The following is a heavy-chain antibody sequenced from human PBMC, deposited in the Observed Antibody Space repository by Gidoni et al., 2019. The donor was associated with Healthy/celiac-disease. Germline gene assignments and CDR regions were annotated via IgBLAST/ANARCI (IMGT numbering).Heavy chain of an antibody. CDR2: ISSRSSTI. V-gene: IGHV3-48*02. CDR3: ARTTVTTWGNWFDL. CDR1: GCTFSSYS. Sequence: VQLVESGGGLVQPGGSLRLSCAASGCTFSSYSMNWVRQAPGKGLEWVASISSRSSTIYYADSVKGRFTISRDNAKNLLYLQMNSLRDEDTAVYYCARTTVTTWGNWFDLWGQGTLVTVSS. D-gene: IGHD4-17*01. J-gene: IGHJ5*02.